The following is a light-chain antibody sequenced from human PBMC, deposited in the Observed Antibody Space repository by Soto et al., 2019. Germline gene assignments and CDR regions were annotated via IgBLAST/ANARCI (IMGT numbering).Light chain of an antibody. CDR1: QSISSY. V-gene: IGKV1-39*01. CDR2: VAS. CDR3: QQSSSTPQT. J-gene: IGKJ4*01. Sequence: DIQMTQSPSSLSASVGDRVTITCRASQSISSYLSWYQQKPGKAPKLLINVASTLQSGVPSRFSGSGSGTDFTLAISSQQPEDFATYYCQQSSSTPQTFGGGTKVDIK.